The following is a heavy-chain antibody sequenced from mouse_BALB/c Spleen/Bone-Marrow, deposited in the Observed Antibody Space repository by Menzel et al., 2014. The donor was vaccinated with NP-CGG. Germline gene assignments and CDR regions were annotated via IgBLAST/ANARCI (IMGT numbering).Heavy chain of an antibody. V-gene: IGHV1-9*01. CDR1: GYTFSSYW. CDR3: ARWDTTAMDY. D-gene: IGHD1-1*01. CDR2: ILPGRGST. J-gene: IGHJ4*01. Sequence: VQLQESGAELMKPGASVKISCKATGYTFSSYWIEWVKQRPGHGLEWIGEILPGRGSTNYNEKFKGKATFTSDTSSNTAYMQLSSLTSEDSAVYYCARWDTTAMDYRAQGTSVPVSS.